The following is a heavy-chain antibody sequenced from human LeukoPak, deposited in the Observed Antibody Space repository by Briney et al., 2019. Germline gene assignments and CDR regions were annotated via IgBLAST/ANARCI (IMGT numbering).Heavy chain of an antibody. CDR3: AREVNLGGGWFDP. Sequence: SETLSLTCTVSGGSLSSGDNYWSWIRQPPGKGLEWIGYSYYSGSTYYNPSLKRRVTISVDTSKNQFSLKLRSVTAADTAVYYCAREVNLGGGWFDPWGQGTLVTVSS. J-gene: IGHJ5*02. CDR1: GGSLSSGDNY. D-gene: IGHD3-16*01. V-gene: IGHV4-30-4*01. CDR2: SYYSGST.